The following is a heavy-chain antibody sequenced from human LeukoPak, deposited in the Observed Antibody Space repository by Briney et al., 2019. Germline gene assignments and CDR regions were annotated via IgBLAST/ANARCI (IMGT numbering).Heavy chain of an antibody. D-gene: IGHD3-3*01. Sequence: SETLSLTCAVYGGSFSGYYWSWIRQPPGKGLEWIGEINHSGSTNYNPSLKSRVTISVDTSKNQFSLKLSSVTAADTAVYYCARGRTYYDFWSGYYFSRWGQGTLVTVSS. V-gene: IGHV4-34*01. CDR2: INHSGST. CDR1: GGSFSGYY. J-gene: IGHJ4*02. CDR3: ARGRTYYDFWSGYYFSR.